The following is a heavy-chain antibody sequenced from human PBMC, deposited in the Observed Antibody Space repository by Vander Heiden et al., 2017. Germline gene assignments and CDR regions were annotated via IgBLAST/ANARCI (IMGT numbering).Heavy chain of an antibody. CDR3: ARTRSSSSKTPGDAFDI. CDR2: IFSNDEK. V-gene: IGHV2-26*01. D-gene: IGHD6-13*01. Sequence: QVTLKESGPVLVQPTATLTLTCTVSGFSLSNASMGVSWIRQPPGKALEWLAHIFSNDEKSYSTSLKSRLTISKDTSKSQVVLTMTNMDPVDTATYYCARTRSSSSKTPGDAFDIWGQGTMVTVSS. J-gene: IGHJ3*02. CDR1: GFSLSNASMG.